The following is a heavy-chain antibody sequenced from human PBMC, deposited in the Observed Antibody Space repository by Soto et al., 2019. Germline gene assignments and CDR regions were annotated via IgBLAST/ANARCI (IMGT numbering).Heavy chain of an antibody. Sequence: LVESGGALVQPGGSLRLSCAASGFAFGAYSFRWVRQAPGKGLEWVSYISSSATTIYYADSVKGRFTVSRDNAKNLLFLQMESLRAEDTAVYYCARGGGDYVHEWYFDLWGRGTRVAVSS. D-gene: IGHD4-17*01. CDR1: GFAFGAYS. V-gene: IGHV3-48*01. CDR3: ARGGGDYVHEWYFDL. J-gene: IGHJ2*01. CDR2: ISSSATTI.